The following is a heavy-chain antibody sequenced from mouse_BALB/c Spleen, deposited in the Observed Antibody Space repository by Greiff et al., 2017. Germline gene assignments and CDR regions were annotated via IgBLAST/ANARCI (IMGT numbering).Heavy chain of an antibody. CDR1: GYSITSDYA. D-gene: IGHD2-2*01. Sequence: DVKLQESGPGLVKPSQSLSLTCTVTGYSITSDYAWNWIRQFPGNQLEWMGYISYSGSTSYNPSLKSRISITRDTSKNQSFLQLNSVTTEDTATYYCARRGYDGDWYFDVWGAGTTVTVSS. V-gene: IGHV3-2*02. CDR2: ISYSGST. J-gene: IGHJ1*01. CDR3: ARRGYDGDWYFDV.